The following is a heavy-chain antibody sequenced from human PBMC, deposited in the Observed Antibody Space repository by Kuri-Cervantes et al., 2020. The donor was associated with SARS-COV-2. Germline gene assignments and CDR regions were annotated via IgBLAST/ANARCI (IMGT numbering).Heavy chain of an antibody. Sequence: ASVKGSCKASGYTFSSYYMYWVQQAPGQGLEWMGWINPNSGGTNYAQNFQGWVTMTRDTSISTAYMELSRLRSDDTAVYYCARGMVRGIIQYYYYAMDVWGQGTTVTVSS. CDR2: INPNSGGT. J-gene: IGHJ6*02. CDR3: ARGMVRGIIQYYYYAMDV. CDR1: GYTFSSYY. V-gene: IGHV1-2*04. D-gene: IGHD3-10*01.